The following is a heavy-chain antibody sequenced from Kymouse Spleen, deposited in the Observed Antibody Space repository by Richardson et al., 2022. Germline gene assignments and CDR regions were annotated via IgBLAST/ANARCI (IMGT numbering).Heavy chain of an antibody. CDR3: AKDIGYSSSGFDY. V-gene: IGHV3-9*01. J-gene: IGHJ4*02. CDR1: GFTFDDYA. D-gene: IGHD6-6*01. CDR2: ISWNSGSI. Sequence: EVQLVESGGGLVQPGRSLRLSCAASGFTFDDYAMHWVRQAPGKGLEWVSGISWNSGSIGYADSVKGRFTISRDNAKNSLYLQMNSLRAEDTALYYCAKDIGYSSSGFDYWGQGTLVTVSS.